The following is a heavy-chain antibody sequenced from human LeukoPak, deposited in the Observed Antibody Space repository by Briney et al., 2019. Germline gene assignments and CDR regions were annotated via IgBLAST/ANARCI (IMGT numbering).Heavy chain of an antibody. CDR2: IYHSGST. Sequence: PSETLSLTCAVSGGSISSSNWWSWVRQPPGKGLEWIGEIYHSGSTNYNPSLKSRVTISVDKSKNQFSLKPSSVTAADTAVYYCARSGYDSDYYFDYWGQGTLVTVSS. D-gene: IGHD3-22*01. J-gene: IGHJ4*02. CDR3: ARSGYDSDYYFDY. V-gene: IGHV4-4*02. CDR1: GGSISSSNW.